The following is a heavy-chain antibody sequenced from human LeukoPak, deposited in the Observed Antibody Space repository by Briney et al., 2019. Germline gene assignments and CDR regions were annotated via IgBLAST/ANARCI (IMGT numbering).Heavy chain of an antibody. CDR2: IIPMFGTA. V-gene: IGHV1-69*05. CDR3: ARDLVIAPKQNYYYYYMDV. J-gene: IGHJ6*03. Sequence: ASVKVSCKASGGTFSSYAISWVRQAPGQGLEWMGRIIPMFGTANYAQKFQGRVTITTDESTSTAYMELSSLRSEDTAVYYCARDLVIAPKQNYYYYYMDVWGKGTTVTVSS. D-gene: IGHD6-13*01. CDR1: GGTFSSYA.